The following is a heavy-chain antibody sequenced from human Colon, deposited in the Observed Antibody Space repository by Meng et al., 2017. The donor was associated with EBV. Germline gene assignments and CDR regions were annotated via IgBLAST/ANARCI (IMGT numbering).Heavy chain of an antibody. V-gene: IGHV4-4*02. Sequence: QLQESGPGLVKPSGTLSLPSGVSGVSISSNIRWTWVRQPPGKGLEWIGDIDDSGSTNYNPSLNSRISISLDKSKNHFSLKVNSVTAADTAVYYCARGKQDAWELLAYWGQGALVTVSS. CDR3: ARGKQDAWELLAY. CDR2: IDDSGST. CDR1: GVSISSNIR. J-gene: IGHJ4*02. D-gene: IGHD1-26*01.